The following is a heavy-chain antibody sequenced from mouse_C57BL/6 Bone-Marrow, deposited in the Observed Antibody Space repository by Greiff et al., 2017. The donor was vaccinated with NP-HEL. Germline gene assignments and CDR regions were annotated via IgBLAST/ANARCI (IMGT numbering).Heavy chain of an antibody. J-gene: IGHJ1*03. Sequence: EVQLVESGPELVKPGASVKMSCKASGYTFTDYKMHWVKQSHGKSLEWIGYINPNNGGTSYNQKFKGTATLTVNKSSSNAYMELRSLTSEDSAVYYCAISYYSNYWYFDVWGTGTTVTVSS. CDR2: INPNNGGT. CDR1: GYTFTDYK. V-gene: IGHV1-22*01. CDR3: AISYYSNYWYFDV. D-gene: IGHD2-5*01.